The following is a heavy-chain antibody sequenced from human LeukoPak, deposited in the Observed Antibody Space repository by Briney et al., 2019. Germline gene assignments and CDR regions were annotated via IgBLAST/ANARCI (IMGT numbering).Heavy chain of an antibody. CDR3: ARDSTPPLPRLWPIPFDY. V-gene: IGHV1-18*01. CDR1: GYTFTSYG. CDR2: ISAYNGNT. D-gene: IGHD2-2*01. J-gene: IGHJ4*02. Sequence: GASVKVSCKASGYTFTSYGISRVRQAPGQGLEWMRWISAYNGNTNYAQKLQGRVTMTTDTSTSTAYMELRSLRSDDTAVYYCARDSTPPLPRLWPIPFDYWGQGTLVTVSS.